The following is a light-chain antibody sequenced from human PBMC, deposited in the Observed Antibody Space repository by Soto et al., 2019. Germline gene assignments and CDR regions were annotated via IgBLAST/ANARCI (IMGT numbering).Light chain of an antibody. V-gene: IGKV3-20*01. CDR3: QQYATSPKLS. J-gene: IGKJ4*01. CDR2: GAS. Sequence: DIVLTQSPGTLSLSPGERATLACGASQSVTGSYLAWYQQKPGQAPRLLIYGASSRATGIPARFSGSGSGTDFTLTISRLEPEDFAVYYCQQYATSPKLSFGGGTKVDIK. CDR1: QSVTGSY.